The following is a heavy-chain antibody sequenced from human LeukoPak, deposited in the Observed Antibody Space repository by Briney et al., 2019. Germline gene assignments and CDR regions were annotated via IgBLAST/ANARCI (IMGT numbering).Heavy chain of an antibody. J-gene: IGHJ5*02. Sequence: GESLKISCKGSGYSFTTYWIGWVRQMPGKGLEWMGIIYPGDFDTRYSPSFQGQVTISADKSISTAYLQWSSLKASDTAMYYCARRIVGASNWFDPWGQGTLVTVSS. CDR2: IYPGDFDT. D-gene: IGHD1-26*01. CDR1: GYSFTTYW. CDR3: ARRIVGASNWFDP. V-gene: IGHV5-51*01.